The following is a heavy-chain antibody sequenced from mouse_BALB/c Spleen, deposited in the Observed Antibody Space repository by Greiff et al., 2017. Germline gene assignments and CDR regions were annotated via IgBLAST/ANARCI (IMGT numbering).Heavy chain of an antibody. CDR3: ARDRYSFAY. Sequence: EVKVVESGGGLVQPGGSLRLSCATSGFTFTDYYMSWVRQPPGKALEWLGFIRNKANGYTTEYSASVKGRFTISRDNSQSILYLQMNTLRAEDSATYYCARDRYSFAYWGQGTLVTVSA. V-gene: IGHV7-3*02. J-gene: IGHJ3*01. CDR2: IRNKANGYTT. CDR1: GFTFTDYY.